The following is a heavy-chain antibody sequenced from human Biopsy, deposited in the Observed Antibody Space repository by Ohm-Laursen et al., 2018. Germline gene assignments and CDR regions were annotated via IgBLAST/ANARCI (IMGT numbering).Heavy chain of an antibody. CDR1: GGSFTGHY. J-gene: IGHJ4*02. CDR3: ARGSNDFGGLYFPR. CDR2: ISYTGYT. Sequence: GTLALTCTVSGGSFTGHYWSWIRQPPGKGLEWIGHISYTGYTSYNASLKSRVTISVDTSRNHFSLRLSSLTAADTAVYYCARGSNDFGGLYFPRWGQGTLLTVSS. D-gene: IGHD4-23*01. V-gene: IGHV4-59*11.